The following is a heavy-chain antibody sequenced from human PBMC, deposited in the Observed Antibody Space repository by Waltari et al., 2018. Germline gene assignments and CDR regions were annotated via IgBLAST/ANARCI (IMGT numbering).Heavy chain of an antibody. CDR3: AREGVWFRELLGY. CDR2: IIPIFGTA. J-gene: IGHJ4*02. Sequence: QAPGQGLEWMGGIIPIFGTANYAQKFQGRVTITRDTSASTAYMELSSLRSEDTAVYYCAREGVWFRELLGYWGQGTLVTVSS. V-gene: IGHV1-69*05. D-gene: IGHD3-10*01.